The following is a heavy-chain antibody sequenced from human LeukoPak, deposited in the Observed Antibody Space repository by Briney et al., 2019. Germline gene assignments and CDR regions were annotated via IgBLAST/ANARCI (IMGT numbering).Heavy chain of an antibody. Sequence: GGSLRLSCAASGFTFSSYDMNWVRQAPGKGLEWVSSISSRSTSIYYADSVKGRFTISRDNAKSSLYLQMNSLRAEDTAVYWCAREYIACDPLDYWGQGTLVTVSS. CDR1: GFTFSSYD. CDR3: AREYIACDPLDY. CDR2: ISSRSTSI. D-gene: IGHD2-15*01. J-gene: IGHJ4*02. V-gene: IGHV3-21*01.